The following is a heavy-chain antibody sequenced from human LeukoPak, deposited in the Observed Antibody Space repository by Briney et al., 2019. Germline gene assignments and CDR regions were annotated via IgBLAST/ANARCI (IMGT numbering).Heavy chain of an antibody. CDR2: IYPGDSDT. CDR1: GYSFTSYW. CDR3: ATSASTLGYYYYGMDV. V-gene: IGHV5-51*06. Sequence: GESLKISCKGSGYSFTSYWIGWVRQMPGKGLEWMGIIYPGDSDTRYSPPFQGQVTISADKSISTAYLQWSSLKASDTAMYYCATSASTLGYYYYGMDVWGQGTTVTVSS. D-gene: IGHD5/OR15-5a*01. J-gene: IGHJ6*02.